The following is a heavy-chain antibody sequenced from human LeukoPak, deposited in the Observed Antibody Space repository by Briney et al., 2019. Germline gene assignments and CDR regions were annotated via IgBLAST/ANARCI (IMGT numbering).Heavy chain of an antibody. Sequence: SGTLSLTCAVSGGSISSSNWWSWVRQPPGKRLEWIGEIYHSGSTNYNPSLKSRVTISVDKSKNQFSLKLSSVTAADTAVYYCARRPSFGDTYYDILTGYYNPPYYFDYWGQGTLVTVSS. D-gene: IGHD3-9*01. J-gene: IGHJ4*02. CDR1: GGSISSSNW. V-gene: IGHV4-4*02. CDR3: ARRPSFGDTYYDILTGYYNPPYYFDY. CDR2: IYHSGST.